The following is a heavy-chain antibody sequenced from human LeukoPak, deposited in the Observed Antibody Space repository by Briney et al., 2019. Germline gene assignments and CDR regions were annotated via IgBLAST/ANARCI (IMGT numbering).Heavy chain of an antibody. Sequence: GGSLRLSCAASGFTFSSYGMHWVRQAPGKGLEWVAFIRYDGSNKYYADSVKGRFTISRDNSKNTLYLQMNSLRAEDTAVYYCAKDGITIFGVVTSIDYWGQGTLVTVSS. D-gene: IGHD3-3*01. CDR2: IRYDGSNK. V-gene: IGHV3-30*02. CDR3: AKDGITIFGVVTSIDY. J-gene: IGHJ4*02. CDR1: GFTFSSYG.